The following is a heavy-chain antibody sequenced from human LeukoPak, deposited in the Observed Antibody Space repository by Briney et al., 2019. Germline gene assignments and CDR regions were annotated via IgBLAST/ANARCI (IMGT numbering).Heavy chain of an antibody. CDR2: IYHSGST. CDR1: GGSISSGGYY. V-gene: IGHV4-30-2*01. J-gene: IGHJ4*02. CDR3: ARTLEDIDY. D-gene: IGHD1-1*01. Sequence: SETLSLTCTVSGGSISSGGYYWSWIRQPPGKGLEWIGYIYHSGSTYYNLSLKSRVTISVDRSKNQFSLKLSSVTAADTAVYYCARTLEDIDYWGQGTLVTVSS.